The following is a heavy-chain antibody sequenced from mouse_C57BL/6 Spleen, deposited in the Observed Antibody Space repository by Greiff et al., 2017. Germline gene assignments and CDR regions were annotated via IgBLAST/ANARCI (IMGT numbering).Heavy chain of an antibody. CDR2: IYPGSGST. CDR1: GYTFTSYW. J-gene: IGHJ4*01. D-gene: IGHD3-2*02. Sequence: VQLQQPGAELVKPGASVKMSCKASGYTFTSYWITWVKQRPGQGLEWIGDIYPGSGSTNYNEKFKSKATLTVDTSSSTAYMQLSSLTSEDSAVYECVRYQARDYYAMDYWGQGTSVTVSS. V-gene: IGHV1-55*01. CDR3: VRYQARDYYAMDY.